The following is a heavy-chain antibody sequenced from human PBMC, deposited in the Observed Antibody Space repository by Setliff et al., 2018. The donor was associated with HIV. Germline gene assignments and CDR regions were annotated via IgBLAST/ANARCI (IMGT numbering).Heavy chain of an antibody. V-gene: IGHV4-4*07. CDR1: GGSMSTYY. CDR3: ASLAYNFWSGRPPFDY. CDR2: IYTSGST. J-gene: IGHJ4*02. D-gene: IGHD3-3*01. Sequence: SETLSLTCTVSGGSMSTYYWSWIRQSAEKGLEWIGHIYTSGSTNYNPSLKSRVTISLDTSNQQFSLKLTSVTAADTAKYYCASLAYNFWSGRPPFDYWGQGTLVTVSS.